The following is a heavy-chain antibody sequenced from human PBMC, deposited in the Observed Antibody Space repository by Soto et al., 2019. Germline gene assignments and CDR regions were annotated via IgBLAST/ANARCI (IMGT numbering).Heavy chain of an antibody. Sequence: QVQLQESGPGLVKAPQTLSLTCTVSGGSISNGDFFWSWIRQPPGEGLEWIGNIHASGSTYYNPSLKSRVTISVDTSKNQFSLHLSSVTAKDAAVYFCARVARYQGRSLDSWGQGTLVTVSS. J-gene: IGHJ4*02. CDR2: IHASGST. CDR1: GGSISNGDFF. V-gene: IGHV4-30-4*01. CDR3: ARVARYQGRSLDS. D-gene: IGHD2-2*01.